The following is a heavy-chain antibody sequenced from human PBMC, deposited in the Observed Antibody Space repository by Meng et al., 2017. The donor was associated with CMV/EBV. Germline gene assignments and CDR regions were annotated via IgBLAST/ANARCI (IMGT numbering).Heavy chain of an antibody. CDR2: ISSSGSTI. J-gene: IGHJ3*02. V-gene: IGHV3-48*03. CDR1: GFTFSSYE. Sequence: GESLKISCAASGFTFSSYEMNWVRQAPGKGLEWVSYISSSGSTIYSADSVKGRFTISRDNAKNSLYLQMNSLRAEDTAVYYCARERGIQIGNDAFDIWGQGTMVTVSS. D-gene: IGHD1-26*01. CDR3: ARERGIQIGNDAFDI.